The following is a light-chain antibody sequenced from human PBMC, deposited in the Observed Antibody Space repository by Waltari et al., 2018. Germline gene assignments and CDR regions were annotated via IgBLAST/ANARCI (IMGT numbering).Light chain of an antibody. Sequence: EVVLTQSPATLSLSPGERVTLSCRASQSLTKRYLAWYQQNPGRAPRLLIYGASSRAAGIPDRFSGSGSGTDFTLTISRLEPEDFAVYYCQQYGSSVLYTFGQGTKLEIK. CDR3: QQYGSSVLYT. CDR2: GAS. V-gene: IGKV3-20*01. J-gene: IGKJ2*01. CDR1: QSLTKRY.